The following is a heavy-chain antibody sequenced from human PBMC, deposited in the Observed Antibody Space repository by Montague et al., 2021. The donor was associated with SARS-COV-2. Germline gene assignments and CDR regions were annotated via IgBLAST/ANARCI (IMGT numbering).Heavy chain of an antibody. Sequence: SETLSLTCTVSGGSISSCYWTWIQQPPGKGLESIGYIYRNGSTKYNPSLKSRVTISVDTSKNQFSLKLSSVSVADTAVYYCARGGGNSADYYNYTMDVWGQGTTVTVFS. CDR1: GGSISSCY. V-gene: IGHV4-59*01. D-gene: IGHD4-23*01. CDR2: IYRNGST. J-gene: IGHJ6*02. CDR3: ARGGGNSADYYNYTMDV.